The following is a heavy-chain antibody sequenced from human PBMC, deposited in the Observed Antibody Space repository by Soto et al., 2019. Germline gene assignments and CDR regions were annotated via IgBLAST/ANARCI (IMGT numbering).Heavy chain of an antibody. CDR2: ISGGGGTT. V-gene: IGHV3-23*01. CDR1: GFTFSSYA. CDR3: AKDQAAGGTISRYFQD. Sequence: EVQLLESGGGLVQPEGSLRLSCEASGFTFSSYAMSWARQAPGKGLEWVSGISGGGGTTYYADSVKGRFTISRDNSKNTLYLQVNSLRAEDTAVSYCAKDQAAGGTISRYFQDWGQGTLVTVSS. J-gene: IGHJ1*01. D-gene: IGHD6-13*01.